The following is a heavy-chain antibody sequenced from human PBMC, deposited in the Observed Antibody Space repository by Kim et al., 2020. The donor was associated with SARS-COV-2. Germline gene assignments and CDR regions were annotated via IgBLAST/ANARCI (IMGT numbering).Heavy chain of an antibody. D-gene: IGHD1-7*01. CDR2: INHSGST. J-gene: IGHJ5*02. CDR1: GGSFSGHY. V-gene: IGHV4-34*01. Sequence: SETLSLTCAVYGGSFSGHYWSWIRQPPGKGLEWIGEINHSGSTNYNPSLKSRVVISVDTSKNQFSLRLNSVTAADTAVYYCARGEELRRGRVSDWFDPWG. CDR3: ARGEELRRGRVSDWFDP.